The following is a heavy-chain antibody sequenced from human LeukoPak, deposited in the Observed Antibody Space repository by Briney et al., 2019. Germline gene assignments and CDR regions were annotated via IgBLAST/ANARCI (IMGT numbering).Heavy chain of an antibody. V-gene: IGHV3-23*05. J-gene: IGHJ4*02. CDR3: AKGSAGGRPYYFDY. Sequence: GSLRLSCAVSGFTLSRYAMSWVRQAPGKGLGGVSAIDSSGSYTWYDDSVKGRFTISRDNSKNTLYLQMNSLRAEDTAVYYCAKGSAGGRPYYFDYWGQGTLVPVSS. D-gene: IGHD6-13*01. CDR1: GFTLSRYA. CDR2: IDSSGSYT.